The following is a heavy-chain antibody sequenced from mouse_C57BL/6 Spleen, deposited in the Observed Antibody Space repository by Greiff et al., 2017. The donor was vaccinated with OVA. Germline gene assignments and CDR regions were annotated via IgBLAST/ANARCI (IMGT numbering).Heavy chain of an antibody. CDR3: ARRRDGSYYGYDEGAWFAY. J-gene: IGHJ3*01. Sequence: QVQLQQSGAELMKPGASVKLSCKATGYTFTGYWIEWVKQRPGHGLEWIGEILPGSGSTNYTEKFKGKATFTADTSSNTAYMHLSSLTTEDSAIYDCARRRDGSYYGYDEGAWFAYWGQGTLVTVSA. CDR1: GYTFTGYW. CDR2: ILPGSGST. V-gene: IGHV1-9*01. D-gene: IGHD2-2*01.